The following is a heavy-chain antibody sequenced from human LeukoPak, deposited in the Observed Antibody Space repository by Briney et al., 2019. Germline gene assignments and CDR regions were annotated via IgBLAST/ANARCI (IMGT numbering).Heavy chain of an antibody. CDR3: ARVRGGGDSHFDS. Sequence: PGGSLRLSCAASGFTFRNYAMHWVRQAPGKGLEWLSLVSDTGNNKFYADSVRGRFTISRDNSNNAVYLQMDSLRPEDTAVYFCARVRGGGDSHFDSWGQGTLVTVSS. J-gene: IGHJ4*02. CDR2: VSDTGNNK. D-gene: IGHD2-21*02. V-gene: IGHV3-30*04. CDR1: GFTFRNYA.